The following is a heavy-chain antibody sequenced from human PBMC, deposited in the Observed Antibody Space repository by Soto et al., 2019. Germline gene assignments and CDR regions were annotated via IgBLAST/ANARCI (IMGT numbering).Heavy chain of an antibody. CDR1: GFTFRSYA. D-gene: IGHD5-18*01. Sequence: GGSLRLSCSASGFTFRSYAIHWVRQAPGKGLEYVSALSGDGRSTYYADSVKGRFTAFRDNSKNTLFLQMSSLRVEDTAVYYCVKGNWAYSYNNWFDPWGQGTLVTVSS. J-gene: IGHJ5*02. CDR3: VKGNWAYSYNNWFDP. CDR2: LSGDGRST. V-gene: IGHV3-64D*06.